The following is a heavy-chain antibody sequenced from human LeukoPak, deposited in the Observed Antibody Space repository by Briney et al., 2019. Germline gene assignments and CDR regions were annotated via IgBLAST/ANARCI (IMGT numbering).Heavy chain of an antibody. D-gene: IGHD3-10*01. Sequence: LETLSLTCTVSGGSISSYYWSWIRQPAGKGLEWIGRIYIRGSTNYNPSLKSRVTMSLDTSKNQFSLKLRSVTAADTAVYYCARDERTMGVVDYWGKGILVSVSS. CDR3: ARDERTMGVVDY. V-gene: IGHV4-4*07. CDR2: IYIRGST. CDR1: GGSISSYY. J-gene: IGHJ4*02.